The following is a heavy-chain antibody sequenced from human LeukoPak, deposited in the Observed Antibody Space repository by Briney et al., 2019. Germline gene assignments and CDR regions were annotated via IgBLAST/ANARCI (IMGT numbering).Heavy chain of an antibody. CDR1: GFTFSSYG. CDR3: AREEHDYVWGSYRYYYYYGVDV. D-gene: IGHD3-16*02. V-gene: IGHV3-30*03. J-gene: IGHJ6*02. CDR2: ISFDGSNE. Sequence: GGSLRLSCAASGFTFSSYGMHWVRQSPGRGLEWVSFISFDGSNEFYADSLKGRFTISRDNSKDTLYLQMDSLRAEDTALYYCAREEHDYVWGSYRYYYYYGVDVWGQGTTVTVSS.